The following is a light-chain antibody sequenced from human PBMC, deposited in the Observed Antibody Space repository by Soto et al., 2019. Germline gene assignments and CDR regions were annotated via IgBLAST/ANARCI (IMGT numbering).Light chain of an antibody. J-gene: IGKJ1*01. Sequence: DIVMTQSPGTLSLSPGERATLSCRASQSVSSSYLACYQQNPGQAPRLLIYGASNRATGIPDRFSGSGSGTDFTLTISRLEPEDFAVYYCQQYGSSGTFGQGTKVDI. CDR1: QSVSSSY. CDR2: GAS. CDR3: QQYGSSGT. V-gene: IGKV3-20*01.